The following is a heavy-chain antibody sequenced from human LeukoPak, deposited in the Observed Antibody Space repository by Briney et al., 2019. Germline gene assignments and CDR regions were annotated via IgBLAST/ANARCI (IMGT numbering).Heavy chain of an antibody. Sequence: GGSLRLSCAASGFTFSSYSMSWVRQAPGKGLEWVSTFSGTGEITYYADSVKGRFTISRDNSKNTLYLQMNSLRAEDTAVYYCARDATRGGDFDNWGQGTLVTVSS. V-gene: IGHV3-23*01. J-gene: IGHJ4*02. CDR2: FSGTGEIT. D-gene: IGHD3-16*01. CDR1: GFTFSSYS. CDR3: ARDATRGGDFDN.